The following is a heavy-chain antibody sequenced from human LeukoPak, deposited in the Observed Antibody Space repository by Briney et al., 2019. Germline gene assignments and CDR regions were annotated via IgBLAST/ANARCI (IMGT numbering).Heavy chain of an antibody. CDR2: IRSKAYGGTA. CDR3: AREGQV. Sequence: PGRSLRLSCTASGFTFGNYAMSWVRQAPGKGLEWVGFIRSKAYGGTAEYAASVKGRFTISSDDSKSIAYLQMNSLKTEDTAVYYCAREGQVWGQGTLVTVSS. J-gene: IGHJ4*02. CDR1: GFTFGNYA. V-gene: IGHV3-49*04.